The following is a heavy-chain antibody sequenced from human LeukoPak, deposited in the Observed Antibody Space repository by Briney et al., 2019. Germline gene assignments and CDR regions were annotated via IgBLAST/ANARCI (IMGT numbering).Heavy chain of an antibody. Sequence: SVKVSCKASGGTFSGYAISWVRQAPGQGLEWMGGIIPIFGTANYAQKFQGRVTITADESTSTAYMELSSLRSEDSAVYYCARDLRSYYDSSGYPGADWGQGTLVTVSS. D-gene: IGHD3-22*01. V-gene: IGHV1-69*13. CDR2: IIPIFGTA. CDR1: GGTFSGYA. J-gene: IGHJ4*02. CDR3: ARDLRSYYDSSGYPGAD.